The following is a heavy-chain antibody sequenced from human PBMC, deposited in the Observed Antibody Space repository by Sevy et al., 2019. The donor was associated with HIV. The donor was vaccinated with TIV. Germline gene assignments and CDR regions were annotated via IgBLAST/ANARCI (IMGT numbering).Heavy chain of an antibody. V-gene: IGHV3-23*01. CDR2: ISGSGGST. J-gene: IGHJ6*03. CDR3: AKDAFYGDYVNYYYYYMDV. D-gene: IGHD4-17*01. Sequence: GGSLRLSCAASGFTFSSYTMSWVRQAPGKGLEWVSAISGSGGSTYYADSVKGRFTISRDNSKNTLYLQMNSLRAEDTAVYYCAKDAFYGDYVNYYYYYMDVWGKGTTVTVSS. CDR1: GFTFSSYT.